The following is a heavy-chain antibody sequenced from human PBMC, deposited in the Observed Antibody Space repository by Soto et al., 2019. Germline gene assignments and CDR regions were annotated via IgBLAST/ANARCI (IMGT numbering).Heavy chain of an antibody. J-gene: IGHJ6*03. CDR3: ARQGDDYIWGSYRQHPPYYYYYMDV. CDR2: IYYSGST. CDR1: GGSISSCSYY. V-gene: IGHV4-39*01. D-gene: IGHD3-16*02. Sequence: PSETLSLTCTVSGGSISSCSYYWGWIRQPPGKGLEWIGSIYYSGSTYYNPSLKSRVTISVDTSKNQFSLKLSSVTAADTAVYYCARQGDDYIWGSYRQHPPYYYYYMDVWGKGTTVTVSS.